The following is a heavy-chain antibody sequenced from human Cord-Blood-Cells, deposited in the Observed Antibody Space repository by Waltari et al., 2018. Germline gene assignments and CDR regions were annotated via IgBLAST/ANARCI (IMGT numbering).Heavy chain of an antibody. V-gene: IGHV4-4*07. CDR3: ARSGYSSGWFDAFDI. D-gene: IGHD6-19*01. CDR1: GGSISSYY. J-gene: IGHJ3*02. CDR2: IYTSGST. Sequence: QLQLQESGPGLVTPSETLSLTGPVSGGSISSYYWACIRLPAGKGLEWIGRIYTSGSTNYNPSLKSRVTMSVDTSKNQFSLKLSSVTAADTAVYYCARSGYSSGWFDAFDIWGQGTMVTVSS.